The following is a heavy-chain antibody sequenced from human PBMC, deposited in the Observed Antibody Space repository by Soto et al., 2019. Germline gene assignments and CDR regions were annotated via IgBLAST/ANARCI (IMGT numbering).Heavy chain of an antibody. CDR2: IYYSGST. Sequence: QVQLQESGPGLVKPSETLSLTCTVSGGSISSYYWSWIRQPPGKGLEWIGYIYYSGSTNYNPSLKSRVTISVDTSKNQFSLKLSSVTAADTAVCYCARRYGGNLDYWGQGTLVTVSS. CDR1: GGSISSYY. CDR3: ARRYGGNLDY. V-gene: IGHV4-59*08. J-gene: IGHJ4*02. D-gene: IGHD1-26*01.